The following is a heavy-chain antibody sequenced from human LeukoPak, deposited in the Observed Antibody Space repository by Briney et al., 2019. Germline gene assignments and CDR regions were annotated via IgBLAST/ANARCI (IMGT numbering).Heavy chain of an antibody. CDR2: IKQDGSEK. CDR3: ARKNGLDY. Sequence: GGSLRLSCAASRFTFDEYGMSWDRQTAGKGLEWVANIKQDGSEKYYVDSVKGRFTISRDNAKNSLYLQMNSLRAEDTAVYYCARKNGLDYWGQGTLVTVSS. J-gene: IGHJ4*02. CDR1: RFTFDEYG. V-gene: IGHV3-7*01.